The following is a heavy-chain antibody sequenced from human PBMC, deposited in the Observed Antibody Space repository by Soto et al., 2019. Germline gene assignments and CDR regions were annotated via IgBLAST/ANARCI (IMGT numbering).Heavy chain of an antibody. CDR1: GFTFSTYA. V-gene: IGHV3-33*01. D-gene: IGHD3-3*01. CDR3: AREDGVAAWGGFDI. J-gene: IGHJ3*02. Sequence: QVQLVESGGDVVQPGRSLRLSCAASGFTFSTYAMHWVRKAPGKGLEWVALIWFDGSIQYYADSVKGRFIISRDNSRNTLYLQMSSLRAEDTAVYYCAREDGVAAWGGFDIWGQGTMVTVSS. CDR2: IWFDGSIQ.